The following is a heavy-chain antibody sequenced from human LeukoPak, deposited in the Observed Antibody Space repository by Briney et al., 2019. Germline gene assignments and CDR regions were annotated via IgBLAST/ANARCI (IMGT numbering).Heavy chain of an antibody. J-gene: IGHJ4*02. D-gene: IGHD6-13*01. CDR2: IWYDGSNK. CDR3: ASILYSSSWYYFDY. CDR1: GFTFSSYG. Sequence: PGGSLRLSCAASGFTFSSYGMHWVRQAPGKGLEWVAVIWYDGSNKYYADSVKGRFTISRDNSKNTLYLQMNSLGAEDTAVYYCASILYSSSWYYFDYWGQGTLVTVS. V-gene: IGHV3-33*01.